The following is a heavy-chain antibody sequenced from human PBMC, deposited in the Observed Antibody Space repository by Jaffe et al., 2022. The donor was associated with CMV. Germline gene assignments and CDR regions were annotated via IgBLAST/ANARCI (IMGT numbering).Heavy chain of an antibody. V-gene: IGHV1-69*09. J-gene: IGHJ5*01. D-gene: IGHD4-17*01. CDR2: IVPVLDIS. CDR3: ARHYDDYVRNWFDS. CDR1: GGTFANSA. Sequence: QVRLVQSGAEMKKPGSSVKVSCKASGGTFANSAISWVRQAPGQGLEWMGRIVPVLDISNYAQKFQDRVTITADESTITSYMELSNLTSEDTAVYYCARHYDDYVRNWFDSWGQGTLVTVSS.